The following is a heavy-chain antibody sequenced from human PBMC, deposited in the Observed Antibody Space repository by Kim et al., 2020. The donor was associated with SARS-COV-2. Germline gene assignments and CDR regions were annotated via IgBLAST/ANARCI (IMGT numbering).Heavy chain of an antibody. CDR3: ARDAYDGGFDY. J-gene: IGHJ4*02. Sequence: TDYNPSLKSRVTISVDTSKNQCSLKLSSVTAADTAVYYCARDAYDGGFDYWGQGTLVTVSS. D-gene: IGHD5-12*01. CDR2: T. V-gene: IGHV4-31*02.